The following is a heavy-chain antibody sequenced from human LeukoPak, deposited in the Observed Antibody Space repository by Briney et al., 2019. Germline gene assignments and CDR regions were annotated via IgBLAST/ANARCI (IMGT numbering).Heavy chain of an antibody. Sequence: PSETLSLTCTVSGGSISSGGYYWSWIRQHPGKGLEWIGYIYYSGSTYYNPSLKSRVTISVDTSKNQFSLKLSSVTAADTAVYYCARVLWSGSSTSCYLFDPWGQGTLVTVSP. V-gene: IGHV4-31*03. CDR1: GGSISSGGYY. CDR3: ARVLWSGSSTSCYLFDP. D-gene: IGHD2-2*01. J-gene: IGHJ5*02. CDR2: IYYSGST.